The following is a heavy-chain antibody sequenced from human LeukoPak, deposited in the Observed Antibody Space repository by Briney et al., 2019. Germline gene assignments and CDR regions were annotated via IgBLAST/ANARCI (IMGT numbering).Heavy chain of an antibody. V-gene: IGHV4-30-2*01. CDR3: ARVTDIVVVPALDAFDI. J-gene: IGHJ3*02. Sequence: PSETLSLTCTVSGGSISSGSYYWSWIRQPPGKGLEWIGYIYHSGSTYYNPSLKSRVTISVDRSKNQFSLKLSSVTAADTAVYYCARVTDIVVVPALDAFDIWGQGTMVTVSS. CDR2: IYHSGST. CDR1: GGSISSGSYY. D-gene: IGHD2-2*01.